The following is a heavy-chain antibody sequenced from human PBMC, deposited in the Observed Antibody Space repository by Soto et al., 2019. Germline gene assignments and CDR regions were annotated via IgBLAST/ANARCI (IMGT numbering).Heavy chain of an antibody. CDR3: ARTRGYTYGLDY. V-gene: IGHV4-59*08. Sequence: SETLSLTCTVSGGSIRDYYWSWIRQPPGKGLEWIGYIYYTGSTNYNPSLKSRVTISVDTSKNQFSLKLSSVTAADTAVYYCARTRGYTYGLDYWGQGTLVTVS. J-gene: IGHJ4*02. CDR1: GGSIRDYY. D-gene: IGHD5-18*01. CDR2: IYYTGST.